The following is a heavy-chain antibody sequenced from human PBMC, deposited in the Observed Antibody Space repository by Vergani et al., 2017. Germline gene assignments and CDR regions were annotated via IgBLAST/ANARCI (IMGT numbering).Heavy chain of an antibody. CDR2: IYWDDDK. Sequence: QITLKESGPTLVKPTQTLTLTCTFSGFSLSTSGVGVGWIRQPPGKALEWLALIYWDDDKRYSQALKSRLTITKDTSKNQVVLTMTNMDPVDTATYYCAHSRIAARGRRYNWFDPWGQGTLVTVSS. D-gene: IGHD6-6*01. CDR1: GFSLSTSGVG. V-gene: IGHV2-5*02. J-gene: IGHJ5*02. CDR3: AHSRIAARGRRYNWFDP.